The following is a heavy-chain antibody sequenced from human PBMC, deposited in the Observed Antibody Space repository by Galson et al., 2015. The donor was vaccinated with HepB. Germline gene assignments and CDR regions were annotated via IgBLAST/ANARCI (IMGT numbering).Heavy chain of an antibody. V-gene: IGHV1-69*10. CDR2: IIPILGIA. CDR1: GGTFSSYA. Sequence: SVKVSCKASGGTFSSYAISWVRQAPGQGLEWMGGIIPILGIANYAQKFQGRVTITADKSTSTAYMELSSLRSEDTAVYYCARDKAQGWLVRGLGFDYWGQGTLVTVSS. D-gene: IGHD6-19*01. CDR3: ARDKAQGWLVRGLGFDY. J-gene: IGHJ4*02.